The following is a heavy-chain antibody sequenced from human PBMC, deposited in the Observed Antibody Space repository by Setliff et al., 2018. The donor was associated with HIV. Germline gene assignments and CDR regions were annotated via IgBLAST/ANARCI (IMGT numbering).Heavy chain of an antibody. V-gene: IGHV1-69*04. D-gene: IGHD5-12*01. CDR1: GGTFGNFA. Sequence: ASVKVSCKASGGTFGNFAISWVRQAPGQRLEWLGKIIPMLGLADYAPKFQGRVTISADESTNTVYMALSRLTSDDLAVYYCARGEMATMESDDAFDLWGQGTMGTVSS. J-gene: IGHJ3*01. CDR2: IIPMLGLA. CDR3: ARGEMATMESDDAFDL.